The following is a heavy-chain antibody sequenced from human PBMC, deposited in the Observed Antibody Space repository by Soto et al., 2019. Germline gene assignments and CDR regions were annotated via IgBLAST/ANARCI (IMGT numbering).Heavy chain of an antibody. J-gene: IGHJ5*02. CDR3: ARARVNWFEL. CDR1: GYGFASQS. V-gene: IGHV1-18*01. CDR2: ISAYNGNT. Sequence: GASANVSCTACGYGFASQSISCVRQAPGQGLEWMGWISAYNGNTNYAQKLQGRVTMTTDTSTSTAYMELRSLRSDDTAVYYCARARVNWFELWGKGTLVTVYS.